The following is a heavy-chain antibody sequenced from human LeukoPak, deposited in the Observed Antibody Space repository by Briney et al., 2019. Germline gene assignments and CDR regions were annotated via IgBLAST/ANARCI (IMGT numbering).Heavy chain of an antibody. J-gene: IGHJ3*02. CDR2: IYYSGST. V-gene: IGHV4-31*03. CDR3: ARGPYYYDRGAFDI. Sequence: PSQTLSLTCTVSGGSISSGGYYWSWIRQHPGKGLEWIGYIYYSGSTYYNPSLKSRVTISVDTSKNQFSLKLSSVTAADTAVYYCARGPYYYDRGAFDIWGQGTMVTVSS. D-gene: IGHD3-22*01. CDR1: GGSISSGGYY.